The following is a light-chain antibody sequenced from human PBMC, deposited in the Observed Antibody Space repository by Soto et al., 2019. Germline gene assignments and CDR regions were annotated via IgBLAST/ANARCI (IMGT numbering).Light chain of an antibody. J-gene: IGLJ2*01. CDR2: LNSDGSH. CDR3: QTWDTGIRV. V-gene: IGLV4-69*01. Sequence: QPVLTQSPSASASLGASVKLTCTLSSGHSNYVIAWHQQQPEKGPRYLMKLNSDGSHSKGDGIPDRFSGSSSGAERYLTISSLPSEDEADYYCQTWDTGIRVFGGGTKVTVL. CDR1: SGHSNYV.